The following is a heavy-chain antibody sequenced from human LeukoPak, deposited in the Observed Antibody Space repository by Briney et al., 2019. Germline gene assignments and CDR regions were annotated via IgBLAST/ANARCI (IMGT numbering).Heavy chain of an antibody. CDR1: GFTFSSYA. V-gene: IGHV3-30-3*01. CDR3: ARAIFPTPGYSSGWYEYYYYYGMDV. J-gene: IGHJ6*02. CDR2: ISYDGSNK. Sequence: PGRPLRLSCAASGFTFSSYAMHWVRQAPGKGLEWVAVISYDGSNKYYADSVKGRFTISRDNSKNTLYLQMNSLRAEDTAVYYCARAIFPTPGYSSGWYEYYYYYGMDVWGQGTTVTVSS. D-gene: IGHD6-19*01.